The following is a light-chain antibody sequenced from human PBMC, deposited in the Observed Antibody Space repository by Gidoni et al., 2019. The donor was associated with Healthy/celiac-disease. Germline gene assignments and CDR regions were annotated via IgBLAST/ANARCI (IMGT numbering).Light chain of an antibody. CDR3: QVWDSSSDRGV. J-gene: IGLJ3*02. CDR1: NIGSKS. V-gene: IGLV3-21*02. Sequence: SYVLTQPPSVSVAPGQTARITCGGNNIGSKSVHWYQQKPGQAPVLVVYDYSDRPSGIPERFSGSNSGNTATLTISRVEAGDEADYYCQVWDSSSDRGVFGGGTKLTVL. CDR2: DYS.